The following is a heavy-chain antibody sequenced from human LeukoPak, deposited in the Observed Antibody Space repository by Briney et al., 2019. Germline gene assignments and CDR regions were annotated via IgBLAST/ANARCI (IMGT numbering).Heavy chain of an antibody. Sequence: PSETLSLTCTVSGGSISSYYWSWIRQPPGKGLEWIGEINHSGSTNYNPSLKSRVTISVDTSKNQFSLKLSSVTAADTAVYYCAREVHYYGSGSYYKFRSNWFDPWGQGTLVTVSS. CDR3: AREVHYYGSGSYYKFRSNWFDP. J-gene: IGHJ5*02. CDR2: INHSGST. V-gene: IGHV4-34*01. CDR1: GGSISSYY. D-gene: IGHD3-10*01.